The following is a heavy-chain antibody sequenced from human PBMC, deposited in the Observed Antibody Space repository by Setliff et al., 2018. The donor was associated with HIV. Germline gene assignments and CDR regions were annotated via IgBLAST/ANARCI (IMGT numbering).Heavy chain of an antibody. D-gene: IGHD1-7*01. CDR2: INTHTGSP. V-gene: IGHV7-4-1*02. CDR3: ARGYNWNYVY. CDR1: GYTFINYA. Sequence: ASVKVSCKASGYTFINYAMNWVRQAPGQGLEWMGWINTHTGSPTYAQAFTGRFVFSVDTSVSTAYLQISSLKAEDTAVYYCARGYNWNYVYWGQGTLVTVSS. J-gene: IGHJ4*02.